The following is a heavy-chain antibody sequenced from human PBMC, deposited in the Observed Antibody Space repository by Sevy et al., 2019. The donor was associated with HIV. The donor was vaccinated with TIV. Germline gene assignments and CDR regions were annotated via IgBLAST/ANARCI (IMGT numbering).Heavy chain of an antibody. CDR2: IYYDGVNK. CDR3: AKGYYYDSSGYWKDAFDI. CDR1: GFTVSSYG. V-gene: IGHV3-33*06. D-gene: IGHD3-22*01. Sequence: GGSPRLSCAASGFTVSSYGMHWVRQAPGKGLEWVAVIYYDGVNKFYADSVKGRFTISRDNSKNTLYLQMNSLRAEDTAVYYCAKGYYYDSSGYWKDAFDIWGPGTMVTVSS. J-gene: IGHJ3*02.